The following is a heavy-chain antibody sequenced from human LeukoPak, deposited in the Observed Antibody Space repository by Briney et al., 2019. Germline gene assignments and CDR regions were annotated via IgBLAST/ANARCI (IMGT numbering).Heavy chain of an antibody. CDR1: GASISSSNYY. CDR3: TYSSGWSYYFDY. CDR2: IYYSGTT. D-gene: IGHD6-19*01. Sequence: SETLSLTCTVSGASISSSNYYWGWIRQPPGKGLEWIGSIYYSGTTYYNPSLKSRVTISVDTSKNQFSLKLSSVTAADTALYYCTYSSGWSYYFDYWGRGTLVSVSP. V-gene: IGHV4-39*01. J-gene: IGHJ4*02.